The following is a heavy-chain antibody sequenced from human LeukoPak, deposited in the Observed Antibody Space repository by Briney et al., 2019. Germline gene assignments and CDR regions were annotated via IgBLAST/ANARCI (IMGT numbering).Heavy chain of an antibody. CDR3: ARHTMAAGRGWYSSGWYYFDY. CDR1: GGSISSSSYY. J-gene: IGHJ4*02. D-gene: IGHD6-19*01. CDR2: IYYSGST. Sequence: SGTLSLTCTVSGGSISSSSYYWGWIRQPPGKGLEWIGSIYYSGSTYYNPSLKSRVTISVDTSKNQFSLKLSSVTAADTAVYYCARHTMAAGRGWYSSGWYYFDYWGQGTLVTVSS. V-gene: IGHV4-39*01.